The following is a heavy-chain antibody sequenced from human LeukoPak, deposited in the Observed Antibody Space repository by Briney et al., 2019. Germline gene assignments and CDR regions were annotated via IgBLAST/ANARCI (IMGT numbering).Heavy chain of an antibody. Sequence: PSETLSLTCTVSGGSISSSSYYWGRIRQPPGKGLEWIGSIYYSGSTYYNPSLKSRVTISVDTSKNQFSLKLSSVTAADTAVYYCARRGYYGSGSYYREDAFDIWGQGTMVTVSS. D-gene: IGHD3-10*01. V-gene: IGHV4-39*01. CDR2: IYYSGST. J-gene: IGHJ3*02. CDR3: ARRGYYGSGSYYREDAFDI. CDR1: GGSISSSSYY.